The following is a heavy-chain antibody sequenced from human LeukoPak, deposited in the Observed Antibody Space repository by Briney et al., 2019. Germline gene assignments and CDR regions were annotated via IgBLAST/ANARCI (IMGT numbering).Heavy chain of an antibody. CDR3: ARDTGGSGSYPTYFDY. D-gene: IGHD3-10*01. Sequence: GGSLRLSCAASGFTFSSYWMSWVRQAPGKGLEWVANIKQDGSGKYYVDSVKGRFTISRDNAKNSLYLQMNSLRAEDTAVYYCARDTGGSGSYPTYFDYWGQGTLVTVSS. CDR2: IKQDGSGK. V-gene: IGHV3-7*01. CDR1: GFTFSSYW. J-gene: IGHJ4*02.